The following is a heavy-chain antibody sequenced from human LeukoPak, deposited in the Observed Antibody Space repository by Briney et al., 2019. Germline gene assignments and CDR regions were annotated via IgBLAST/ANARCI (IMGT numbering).Heavy chain of an antibody. V-gene: IGHV3-13*01. J-gene: IGHJ4*02. D-gene: IGHD1-1*01. Sequence: PGGSLRLSCAASGFTFSDYDMHWVRQATGKGLEWVSAIGTAGDTYYTGSVKGRFTISRENAKNSLYLQMNSLRAEDTAVYYCARVAKERVGGVYYFDYGGQGTLVTVSS. CDR3: ARVAKERVGGVYYFDY. CDR2: IGTAGDT. CDR1: GFTFSDYD.